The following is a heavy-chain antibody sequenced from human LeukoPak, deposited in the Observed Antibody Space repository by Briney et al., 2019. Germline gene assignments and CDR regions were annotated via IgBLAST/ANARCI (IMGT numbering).Heavy chain of an antibody. V-gene: IGHV3-48*01. CDR1: GFTFSSYG. J-gene: IGHJ3*02. CDR3: ARVGYYADDAFDI. D-gene: IGHD3-10*01. CDR2: ISSSSSTI. Sequence: GGSLRLSCAASGFTFSSYGMNWVRQAPGKGLEWVSYISSSSSTIYYADSVKGRFTISRDNAKNSLYLQMNSLRAEDTAVYYCARVGYYADDAFDIWGQGTMVTVSS.